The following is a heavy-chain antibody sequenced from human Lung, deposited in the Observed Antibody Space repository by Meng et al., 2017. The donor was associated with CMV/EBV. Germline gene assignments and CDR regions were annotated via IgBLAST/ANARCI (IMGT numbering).Heavy chain of an antibody. CDR3: ASGAGDL. CDR2: IHPSDSET. V-gene: IGHV5-51*01. Sequence: GGSXRLSCKGSGYSFTTFWINWVRQMPGKGLEWMGAIHPSDSETEYSPSFEGQVTISADKSNSTAHLQWNSLKPSDTAMYYCASGAGDLWGQGTRVTVSS. D-gene: IGHD1-26*01. J-gene: IGHJ5*02. CDR1: GYSFTTFW.